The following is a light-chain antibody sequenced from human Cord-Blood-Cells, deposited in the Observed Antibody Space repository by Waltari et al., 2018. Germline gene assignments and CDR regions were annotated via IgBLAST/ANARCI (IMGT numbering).Light chain of an antibody. CDR1: SSDVGTYNL. V-gene: IGLV2-23*01. CDR3: CSYAGSSTLV. J-gene: IGLJ2*01. CDR2: EGS. Sequence: QPALTQPAPVSGSPGQSLTLSCTGTSSDVGTYNLVSWYQQHPGTAPKLMIYEGSKRPSGVSNRFSGSKSGNTASLTISGLQAEDEADYYCCSYAGSSTLVFGGGTKLTVL.